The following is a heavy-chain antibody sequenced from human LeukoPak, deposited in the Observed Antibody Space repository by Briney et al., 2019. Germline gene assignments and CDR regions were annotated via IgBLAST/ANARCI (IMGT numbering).Heavy chain of an antibody. CDR1: GGSISSSSYS. CDR2: IYCSGST. D-gene: IGHD3-3*01. CDR3: AREVRFGHYIGY. Sequence: PSETLSLTCTVSGGSISSSSYSWGWIRQPPGKGLEWIGSIYCSGSTYYNPSLKSRVTISVDTSKNQFSLKLSSVTAADTAVYYCAREVRFGHYIGYWGQGTLVTVSS. J-gene: IGHJ4*02. V-gene: IGHV4-39*02.